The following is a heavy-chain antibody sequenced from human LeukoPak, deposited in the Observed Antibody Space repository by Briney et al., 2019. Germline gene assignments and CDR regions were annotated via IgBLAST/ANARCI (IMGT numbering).Heavy chain of an antibody. CDR1: GGSISSGGYY. V-gene: IGHV4-31*03. J-gene: IGHJ4*02. D-gene: IGHD2-8*01. CDR3: AREGVSYPSFDY. Sequence: PSETLSLTCTVSGGSISSGGYYWGWIRQHPGKGLEWIGYIYYSGSTYYNPSLKSRVTISVDTSKNQFSLKLSSVTAADTAVYYCAREGVSYPSFDYWGQGTLVTVSS. CDR2: IYYSGST.